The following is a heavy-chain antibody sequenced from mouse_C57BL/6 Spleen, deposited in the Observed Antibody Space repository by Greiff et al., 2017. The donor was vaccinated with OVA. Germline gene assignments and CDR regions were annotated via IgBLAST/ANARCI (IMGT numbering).Heavy chain of an antibody. CDR3: AREPFAY. CDR1: GFTFSSYA. CDR2: ISDGGSYT. V-gene: IGHV5-4*01. J-gene: IGHJ3*01. Sequence: EVKLMESGGGLVKPGGSLKLSCAASGFTFSSYAMSWVRQTPEKRLEWVATISDGGSYTYYPDNVKGRFTISRDKAKNNLYLQMSHLKSEDTAMYYCAREPFAYWGQGTLVTVSA.